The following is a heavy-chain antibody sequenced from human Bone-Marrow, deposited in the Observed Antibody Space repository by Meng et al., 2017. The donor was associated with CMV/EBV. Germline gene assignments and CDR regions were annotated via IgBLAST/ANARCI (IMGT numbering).Heavy chain of an antibody. J-gene: IGHJ6*02. CDR2: ISAYNGNT. CDR1: GYTFTSYG. V-gene: IGHV1-18*01. D-gene: IGHD6-13*01. CDR3: ARVGGYSSSWYDRHYYYGMDV. Sequence: ASVKVSCKASGYTFTSYGFSWVRQAPGQGLEWMGWISAYNGNTNYAQKFQGRVTMTRDTSISTAYMELSRLRSDDTAVYYCARVGGYSSSWYDRHYYYGMDVWGQGTTVTVSS.